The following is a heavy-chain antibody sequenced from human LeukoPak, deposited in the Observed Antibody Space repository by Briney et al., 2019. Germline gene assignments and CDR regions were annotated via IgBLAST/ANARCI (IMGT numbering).Heavy chain of an antibody. CDR3: ARHGILTDHSVRF. CDR2: VFHTGIT. V-gene: IGHV4-39*01. D-gene: IGHD3-9*01. Sequence: SSETLSLTCTVSGGSITGKNDYWGWIRQTSGKGLEWIGTVFHTGITHYNPSLKSRINISVDTSKNQFSLNLNSVTAADTALYYCARHGILTDHSVRFWGQGILVTVSA. J-gene: IGHJ4*02. CDR1: GGSITGKNDY.